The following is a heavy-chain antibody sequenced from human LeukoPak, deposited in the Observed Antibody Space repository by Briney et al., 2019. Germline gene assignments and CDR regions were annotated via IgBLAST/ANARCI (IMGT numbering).Heavy chain of an antibody. Sequence: ASVKVSCKASGGTFSSYAISWVRQAPGQGLEWMGGIIPIFGTANYAQKLQGRVTMTTDTSTSTAYMELRSLRSDDTAVYYCARDRDDYVWGRENFDYWGQGTLVTVSS. D-gene: IGHD3-16*01. CDR1: GGTFSSYA. V-gene: IGHV1-69*05. J-gene: IGHJ4*02. CDR3: ARDRDDYVWGRENFDY. CDR2: IIPIFGTA.